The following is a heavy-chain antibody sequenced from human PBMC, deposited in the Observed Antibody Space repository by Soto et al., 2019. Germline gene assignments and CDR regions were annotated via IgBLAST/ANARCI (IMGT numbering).Heavy chain of an antibody. CDR2: IIPIFGTA. CDR3: AREKNNIVGATADFDI. J-gene: IGHJ3*02. V-gene: IGHV1-69*01. Sequence: QVQLVQSGAEVKKPGSSVKVSCKASGGTFSSYAISWVRQAPGQGLEWMGGIIPIFGTANYAQKFQGRVTITADESTSTAYMGLSSLRSEDTAVYYCAREKNNIVGATADFDIWGQGTMVTVSS. D-gene: IGHD1-26*01. CDR1: GGTFSSYA.